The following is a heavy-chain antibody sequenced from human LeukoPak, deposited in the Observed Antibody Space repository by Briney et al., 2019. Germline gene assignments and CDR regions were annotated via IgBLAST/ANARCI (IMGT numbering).Heavy chain of an antibody. V-gene: IGHV4-59*08. D-gene: IGHD3-10*01. CDR1: GGSISSYY. CDR3: ARLGEHSYMDV. CDR2: IYHSGST. J-gene: IGHJ6*03. Sequence: PSETLSLTCTVSGGSISSYYWSWIRQPPGKGLEWIGSIYHSGSTHYKPSLRSRVTISVDTSKNQFSLKLTSVTAADTAVYFCARLGEHSYMDVWGRGTTVTVSS.